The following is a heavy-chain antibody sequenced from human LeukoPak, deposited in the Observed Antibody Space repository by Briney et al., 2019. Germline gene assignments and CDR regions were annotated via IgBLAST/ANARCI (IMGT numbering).Heavy chain of an antibody. V-gene: IGHV4-39*07. J-gene: IGHJ4*02. D-gene: IGHD1-1*01. CDR3: ARGPGHSFKY. CDR2: IYYSGST. CDR1: GGSISSSSYY. Sequence: SETLSLTCTVSGGSISSSSYYWGWIRQPPGKGLEWIGSIYYSGSTYYNPSLKSRVTVSVDISADMSTTRVSLNLKSVTAADTAIYYCARGPGHSFKYWGQGTRVTVSS.